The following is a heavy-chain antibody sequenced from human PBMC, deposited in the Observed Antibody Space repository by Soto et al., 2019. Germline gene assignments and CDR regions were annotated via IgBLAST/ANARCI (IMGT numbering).Heavy chain of an antibody. J-gene: IGHJ6*03. Sequence: ASVKVSCKASGYTFTSYDINWVRHATGQGLEWMGWMNPNSGNTGYAQKFQGRVTMTRNTSISTAYMELSSLRSEDTAVYYCARGAVEYPYYYYYMDVWGKGTTVTVSS. CDR3: ARGAVEYPYYYYYMDV. V-gene: IGHV1-8*01. CDR2: MNPNSGNT. CDR1: GYTFTSYD.